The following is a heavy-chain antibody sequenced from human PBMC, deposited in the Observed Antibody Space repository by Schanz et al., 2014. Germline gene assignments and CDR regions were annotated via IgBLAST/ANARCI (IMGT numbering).Heavy chain of an antibody. J-gene: IGHJ4*02. CDR3: ARDRRLFDRDDLYYFDS. CDR1: GYIFINSG. D-gene: IGHD3-10*02. V-gene: IGHV1-18*01. Sequence: GPGVKKPGATVKVSCKASGYIFINSGISWVRQAPGQGLEWMGWISVYNHNKEYDQKFQGRVTMTTDTSTSTAYMALTDLRSDDTAVYYCARDRRLFDRDDLYYFDSWGQGTLVNVSS. CDR2: ISVYNHNK.